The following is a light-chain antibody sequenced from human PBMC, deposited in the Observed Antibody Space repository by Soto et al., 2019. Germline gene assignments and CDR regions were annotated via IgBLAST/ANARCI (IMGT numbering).Light chain of an antibody. J-gene: IGKJ4*01. CDR3: QQANNMPLT. CDR1: QGINIW. Sequence: DVQLTQSPSSISASVGDRVTITCRASQGINIWLAWYQQKPGKAPRLLIYGASSLQSGVPLRFSGNGSGTDFTLTISSLQPEDFGDYYCQQANNMPLTVGGGTRVEIK. CDR2: GAS. V-gene: IGKV1-12*01.